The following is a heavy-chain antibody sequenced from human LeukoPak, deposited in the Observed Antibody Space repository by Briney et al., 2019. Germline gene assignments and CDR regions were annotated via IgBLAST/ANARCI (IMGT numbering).Heavy chain of an antibody. CDR3: AHGDYPLTY. CDR1: GITVGTNY. Sequence: GGSLRLSCAASGITVGTNYWNWVRQPPGKGLEWISLIYTDGNTQYADSVKGRFTFSRDSSKNTLYLQMNSLRAEDTAVYYCAHGDYPLTYWGQGTLSPSPQ. J-gene: IGHJ4*02. CDR2: IYTDGNT. D-gene: IGHD4-17*01. V-gene: IGHV3-66*01.